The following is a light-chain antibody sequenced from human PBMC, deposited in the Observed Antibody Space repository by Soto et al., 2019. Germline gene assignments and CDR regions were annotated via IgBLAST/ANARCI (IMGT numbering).Light chain of an antibody. CDR1: QSIRSN. CDR2: DAS. V-gene: IGKV3-15*01. CDR3: QQYNNWPLS. Sequence: EIVMTQSPATLSVSPGERATLSCRASQSIRSNLAWYQQKPGQAPRLLIYDASTRATGIPARFSVSGSGTEFTLTISSLQSEDFAVYSCQQYNNWPLSFGGGTKVEIK. J-gene: IGKJ4*01.